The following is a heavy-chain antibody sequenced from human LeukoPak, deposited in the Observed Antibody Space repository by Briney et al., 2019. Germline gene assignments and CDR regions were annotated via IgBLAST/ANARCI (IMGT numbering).Heavy chain of an antibody. D-gene: IGHD4-17*01. CDR2: ISYDGSNK. CDR1: GFTFSSYG. Sequence: GGSLRLSCAASGFTFSSYGMHWVRQAPGKGLEWVAVISYDGSNKYYADSVKGRFTISRDNSKNTLYLQMNSLRAEDTAVYYCAKDRYGDGSYYYYYMDVWGKGTTVTVSS. J-gene: IGHJ6*03. V-gene: IGHV3-30*18. CDR3: AKDRYGDGSYYYYYMDV.